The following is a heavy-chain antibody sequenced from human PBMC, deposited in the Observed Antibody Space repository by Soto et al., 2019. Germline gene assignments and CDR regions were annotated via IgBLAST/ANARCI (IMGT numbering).Heavy chain of an antibody. D-gene: IGHD3-3*01. CDR1: GGSISSGSYY. J-gene: IGHJ6*02. V-gene: IGHV4-61*01. CDR3: ARGPIHWSGNTYGMDV. CDR2: IYYSGST. Sequence: NPSETLSLTCTVSGGSISSGSYYWSWIRQPPGKGLEWIGYIYYSGSTNYNPSLKSRVTISVDTSKNQFSLKLSSVTAADTAVYYCARGPIHWSGNTYGMDVWGQGTPVTVSS.